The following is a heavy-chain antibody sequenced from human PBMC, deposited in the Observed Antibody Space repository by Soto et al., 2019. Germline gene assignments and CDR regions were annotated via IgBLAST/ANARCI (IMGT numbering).Heavy chain of an antibody. J-gene: IGHJ4*02. D-gene: IGHD5-18*01. CDR3: ARDGNTATARFDY. CDR2: ISSSSSYI. CDR1: GFTFSSYE. V-gene: IGHV3-48*03. Sequence: EVQLVESGGGLVQPGGSLRLSCAASGFTFSSYEMNWVRQAPGKGLEWVSSISSSSSYIYYADSVKGRFTISRDNAKNSLYLQMNSLRAEDTAVYYCARDGNTATARFDYWGQGTLVTVSS.